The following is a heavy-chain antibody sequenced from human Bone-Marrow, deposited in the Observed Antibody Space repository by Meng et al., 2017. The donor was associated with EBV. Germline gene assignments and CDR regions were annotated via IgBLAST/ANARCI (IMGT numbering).Heavy chain of an antibody. CDR3: ATGVAATRGYADY. D-gene: IGHD2-15*01. V-gene: IGHV1-24*01. Sequence: QVRLVQSGAEVKKHGASVKVSCKVSRYTLTELSMHWVRQAPGKGLEWMGGFDPEDGETIYAQKFQGRVTMTEDTSTDTAYMELSSLRSEDTAAYYCATGVAATRGYADYWGQGTLVTVSS. CDR2: FDPEDGET. CDR1: RYTLTELS. J-gene: IGHJ4*02.